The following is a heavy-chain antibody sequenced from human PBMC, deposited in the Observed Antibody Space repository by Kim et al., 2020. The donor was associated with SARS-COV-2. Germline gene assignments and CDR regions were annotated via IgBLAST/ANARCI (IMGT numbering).Heavy chain of an antibody. J-gene: IGHJ6*02. D-gene: IGHD3-3*02. CDR3: ASPVLGRLMDV. CDR1: GFTFSSYS. CDR2: ISSSSSYI. Sequence: GGSLRLSCAASGFTFSSYSMNWVRQAPGKGLEWVSSISSSSSYIYYADSVKGRFTISRDNAKNSLYLQMNSLRAEDTAVYYCASPVLGRLMDVWGQGTTVTVSS. V-gene: IGHV3-21*01.